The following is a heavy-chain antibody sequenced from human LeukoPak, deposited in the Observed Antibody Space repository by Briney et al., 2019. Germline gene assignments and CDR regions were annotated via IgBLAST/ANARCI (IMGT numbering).Heavy chain of an antibody. CDR1: GFIFSSFW. CDR2: IKQDGGEK. J-gene: IGHJ3*02. CDR3: AREGRPNAFDI. Sequence: GSLRLSCATSGFIFSSFWMSWLRQAPGKGLEWVANIKQDGGEKKYVGSLKGRFTISRDNAKNSLYLQMNSLRAEDTAVYYCAREGRPNAFDIWGQGTMVTVSS. V-gene: IGHV3-7*04.